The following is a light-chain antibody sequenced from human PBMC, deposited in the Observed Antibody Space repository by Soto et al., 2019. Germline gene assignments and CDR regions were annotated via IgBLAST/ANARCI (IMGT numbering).Light chain of an antibody. CDR2: DND. CDR3: ATWDRSLSVGV. Sequence: QSVLTQPPSVSAAPGQKVTISCSGSSSNIGNNYVFWYQQLPGTAPKLLIYDNDKRPSGIPDRFSGSKSGTSATLGITGLQTGDGADYYCATWDRSLSVGVFVGGTKVTVL. J-gene: IGLJ2*01. V-gene: IGLV1-51*01. CDR1: SSNIGNNY.